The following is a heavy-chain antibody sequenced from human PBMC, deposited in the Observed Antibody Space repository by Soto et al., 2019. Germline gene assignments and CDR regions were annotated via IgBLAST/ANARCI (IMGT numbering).Heavy chain of an antibody. Sequence: ASVKVSCKASGYTFTSYYITWARQAPGQGLEWMGWISTYNGYTNYPQKIQDRATMTTDTSTTTAYMELRSLRSDDTAVYYCARAQYCSGGSCHFDYWGQGTLVTVSS. CDR2: ISTYNGYT. CDR1: GYTFTSYY. V-gene: IGHV1-18*04. CDR3: ARAQYCSGGSCHFDY. J-gene: IGHJ4*02. D-gene: IGHD2-15*01.